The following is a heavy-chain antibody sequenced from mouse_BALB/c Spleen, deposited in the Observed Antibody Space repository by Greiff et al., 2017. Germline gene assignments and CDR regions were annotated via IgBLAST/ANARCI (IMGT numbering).Heavy chain of an antibody. CDR3: ARGDYDGYFDV. V-gene: IGHV14-3*02. J-gene: IGHJ1*01. CDR1: GFNIKDTY. CDR2: IDPANGNT. Sequence: VQLKESGAELVKPGASVKLSCTASGFNIKDTYMHWVKQRPEQGLEWIGRIDPANGNTKYDPKFQGKATITADTSSNTAYLQLSSLTSEDTAVYYCARGDYDGYFDVWGAGTTVTVSS. D-gene: IGHD2-4*01.